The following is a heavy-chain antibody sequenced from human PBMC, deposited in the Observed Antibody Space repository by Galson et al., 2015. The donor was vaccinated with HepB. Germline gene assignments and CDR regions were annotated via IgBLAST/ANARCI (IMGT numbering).Heavy chain of an antibody. CDR2: INSDGSST. Sequence: SLRLSCAASGFTFSSYWMHWVRQAPGKGLVWVSRINSDGSSTSYADSVKGRFTISRDNAKNTLYLQMNSLRAEDTAVYYCARDGDMESSGYYPLGCHNWFDPWGQGTLVTVSS. CDR1: GFTFSSYW. V-gene: IGHV3-74*01. J-gene: IGHJ5*02. CDR3: ARDGDMESSGYYPLGCHNWFDP. D-gene: IGHD3-22*01.